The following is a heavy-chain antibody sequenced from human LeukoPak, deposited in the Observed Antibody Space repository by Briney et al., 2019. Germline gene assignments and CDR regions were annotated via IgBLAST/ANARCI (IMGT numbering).Heavy chain of an antibody. J-gene: IGHJ4*02. D-gene: IGHD5-18*01. CDR3: VKDVHTAMLRVFDY. V-gene: IGHV3-64D*06. CDR2: ISSNGGST. Sequence: GGSLRLSCSASGFTFSTYGMHWVRQAPGKGLEYVSAISSNGGSTYYADSVKGRFTISRDNSKNTLYLQMSSLRAEDTAVYYCVKDVHTAMLRVFDYWGQGALVTVSS. CDR1: GFTFSTYG.